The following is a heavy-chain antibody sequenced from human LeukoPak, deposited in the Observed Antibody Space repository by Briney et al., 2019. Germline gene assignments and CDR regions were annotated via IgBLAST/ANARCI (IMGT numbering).Heavy chain of an antibody. Sequence: GGSLRLSCAASGFPFSDYYMNWVRQAPGKGLEWVSIIYKDDTTYYADSVKGRFTISRDNSKNTLYLQMNNLRAEDTAVYYCARSDTAGYHFFNSWGQGTLVSVSS. CDR2: IYKDDTT. CDR1: GFPFSDYY. J-gene: IGHJ4*02. D-gene: IGHD3-9*01. V-gene: IGHV3-53*01. CDR3: ARSDTAGYHFFNS.